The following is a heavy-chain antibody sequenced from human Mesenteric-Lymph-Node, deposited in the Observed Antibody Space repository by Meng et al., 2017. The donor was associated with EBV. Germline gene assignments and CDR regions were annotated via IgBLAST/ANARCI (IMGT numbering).Heavy chain of an antibody. CDR3: VHTPTRTYFLGDY. D-gene: IGHD1-26*01. Sequence: QLTSKESGPTLVKPTETLTLTCTFSAFSLSTIGGVAWIRQPPGKALEWLALIYWDGDDRYSPSLKSRLTITKDTSKNQVVLTMTNMAPVDTATYYCVHTPTRTYFLGDYWGQGILVTVSS. CDR2: IYWDGDD. J-gene: IGHJ4*02. V-gene: IGHV2-5*02. CDR1: AFSLSTIGG.